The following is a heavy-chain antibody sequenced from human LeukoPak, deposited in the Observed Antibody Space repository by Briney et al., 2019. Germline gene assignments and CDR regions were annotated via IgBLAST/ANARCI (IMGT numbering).Heavy chain of an antibody. J-gene: IGHJ4*02. CDR1: GYTFSSCA. CDR2: INTNTENP. Sequence: ASVKVSCKASGYTFSSCAINWVRQAPGQGLEWMGWINTNTENPTYAQGFTGRFVFSLDTSVSTAYLQISSLKAEDTAVYYCARAPLWFGELSSLDYWGQGTLVTVSS. CDR3: ARAPLWFGELSSLDY. D-gene: IGHD3-10*01. V-gene: IGHV7-4-1*02.